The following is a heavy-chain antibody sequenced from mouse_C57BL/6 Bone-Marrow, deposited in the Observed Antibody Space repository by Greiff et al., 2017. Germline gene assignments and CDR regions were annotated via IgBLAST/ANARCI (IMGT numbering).Heavy chain of an antibody. Sequence: QVQLQQSGAELMKPGASVKLSCKATGYTFTGYWIEWVKQRPGHGLEWIGEILPGSGSTYYNEQFKGKATFTADKSSNTAYMPLCSQTTEYSAIDYCARWGGGTWFAYWGQGTLVTVSA. CDR3: ARWGGGTWFAY. J-gene: IGHJ3*01. CDR1: GYTFTGYW. CDR2: ILPGSGST. V-gene: IGHV1-9*01.